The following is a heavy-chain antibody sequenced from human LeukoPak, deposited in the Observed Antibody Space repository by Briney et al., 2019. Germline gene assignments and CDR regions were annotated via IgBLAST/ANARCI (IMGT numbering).Heavy chain of an antibody. CDR2: IYYSGNT. D-gene: IGHD1-26*01. J-gene: IGHJ1*01. CDR3: ARAPSGSYWGYFHH. V-gene: IGHV4-59*01. CDR1: GDSMSNYY. Sequence: PSEALSLTCTVSGDSMSNYYWNWIRQPPGKGPEWIGYIYYSGNTNYNPSLKSRVTISVDTSKNQFSLKLSSVTAADTAVYYCARAPSGSYWGYFHHWGQGTLVTVSS.